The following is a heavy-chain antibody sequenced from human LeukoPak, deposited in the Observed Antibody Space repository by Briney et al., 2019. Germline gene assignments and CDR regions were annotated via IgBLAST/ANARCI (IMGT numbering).Heavy chain of an antibody. CDR1: GGSISSGDYY. J-gene: IGHJ5*02. V-gene: IGHV4-39*02. D-gene: IGHD3-9*01. CDR3: AKDILTGYQPTNIWFDP. Sequence: SQTLSLTCTVSGGSISSGDYYWGWIRQPPGKGLEWIGSIYYSGSTYYNPSLKSRVTISVDTSKNQFSLKLSSVTAADTAVYYCAKDILTGYQPTNIWFDPWGQGTLVTVSS. CDR2: IYYSGST.